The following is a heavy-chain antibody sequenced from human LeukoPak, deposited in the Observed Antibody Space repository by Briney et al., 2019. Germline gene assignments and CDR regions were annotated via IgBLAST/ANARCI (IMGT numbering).Heavy chain of an antibody. CDR1: GGTIGSYY. V-gene: IGHV4-59*08. CDR3: ARQGSGGRAFDI. J-gene: IGHJ3*02. CDR2: IFHSGST. Sequence: SETLSLTCTVSGGTIGSYYWNWIRQPPGKGLEWIGYIFHSGSTNSNPSLKSRVTISVDTSKSQFSLKMTSVTAADTAVYYCARQGSGGRAFDIWGQGTMVTVSS. D-gene: IGHD1-26*01.